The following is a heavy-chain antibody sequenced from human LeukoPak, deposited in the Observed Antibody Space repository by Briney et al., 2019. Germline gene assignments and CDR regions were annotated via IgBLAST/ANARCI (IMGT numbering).Heavy chain of an antibody. D-gene: IGHD6-19*01. CDR2: IIPIFGTA. CDR1: GGTFSSYA. CDR3: AYSSGWYEGANWFDP. J-gene: IGHJ5*02. Sequence: SVKVSCKASGGTFSSYAISWVRQAPGQGLEWMGGIIPIFGTANYAQKFQGRVTITADKSTSTAYMELSSLRSEDTAVYYCAYSSGWYEGANWFDPWGQGTLVTVSS. V-gene: IGHV1-69*06.